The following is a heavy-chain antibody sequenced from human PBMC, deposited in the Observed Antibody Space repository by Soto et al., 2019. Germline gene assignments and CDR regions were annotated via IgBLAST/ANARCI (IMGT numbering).Heavy chain of an antibody. CDR1: GLTFISYG. Sequence: GVSMRVSCAAAGLTFISYGMSWVSKKTGKGLEWVSAISGSGGSTYYADSVKGRFTISRDNSKNTLYLQMNSLRAEDTAVYYCAKDWGGNYGDYYDYWGQGTLVTVSS. CDR3: AKDWGGNYGDYYDY. CDR2: ISGSGGST. D-gene: IGHD4-17*01. V-gene: IGHV3-23*01. J-gene: IGHJ4*02.